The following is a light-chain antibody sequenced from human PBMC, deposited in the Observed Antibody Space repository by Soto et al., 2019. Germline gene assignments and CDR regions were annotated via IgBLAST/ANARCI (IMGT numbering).Light chain of an antibody. CDR1: SSDIGAYNY. J-gene: IGLJ1*01. CDR2: EVS. Sequence: QSALTQPASVSGSLGQSITISCTGSSSDIGAYNYVSWFQQYPGKAPKLIISEVSNRPSGVSNRFSGSKSGTAASLTISGLQTEDEADYFCFSFTTDWTHVFGTGTKLTVL. V-gene: IGLV2-14*01. CDR3: FSFTTDWTHV.